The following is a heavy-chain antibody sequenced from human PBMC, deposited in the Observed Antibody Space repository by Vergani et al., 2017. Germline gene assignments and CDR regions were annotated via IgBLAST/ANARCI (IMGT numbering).Heavy chain of an antibody. Sequence: QVQLVESGGGLVKPGGSLRLSCAASGFTFSDYYMSWIRQAPGKGLEWVSYISSSSSYTNYADSVKGRFTISRDNAKNSLYLQMNSLRAEDTAVYYCAGDDSYGYEGHLWLGYWGQGTLVTVSS. J-gene: IGHJ4*02. CDR3: AGDDSYGYEGHLWLGY. V-gene: IGHV3-11*06. CDR1: GFTFSDYY. D-gene: IGHD5-18*01. CDR2: ISSSSSYT.